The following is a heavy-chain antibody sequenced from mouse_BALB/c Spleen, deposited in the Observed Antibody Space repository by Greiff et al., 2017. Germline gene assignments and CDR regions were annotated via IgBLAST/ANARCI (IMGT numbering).Heavy chain of an antibody. D-gene: IGHD1-1*01. CDR2: IWAGGST. CDR3: AREVRYQVFAY. CDR1: GFSLTSYG. J-gene: IGHJ3*01. Sequence: VQLHQSGPGLVAPSQSLSITCTVSGFSLTSYGVHWVRQPPGKGLEWLGVIWAGGSTNYNSAIMSRLSISKDNSKSQVFLKMNSLQTDDTAMYYCAREVRYQVFAYWGQGTLVTVSA. V-gene: IGHV2-9*02.